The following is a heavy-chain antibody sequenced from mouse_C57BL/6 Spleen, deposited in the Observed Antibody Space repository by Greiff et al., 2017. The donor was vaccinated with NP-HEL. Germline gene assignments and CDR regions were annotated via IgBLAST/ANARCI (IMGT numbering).Heavy chain of an antibody. Sequence: QVQLQQPGAELVRPGSSVKLSCKASGYTFTSYWMHWVKQRPIQGLEWIGNIDPSDSETHYNQKFKDKATLTVDKSSSTAYMQLSSLTSDDSAVYYCARSEFITTLPYAMDYWGQGTSVTVSS. D-gene: IGHD1-1*01. J-gene: IGHJ4*01. V-gene: IGHV1-52*01. CDR2: IDPSDSET. CDR1: GYTFTSYW. CDR3: ARSEFITTLPYAMDY.